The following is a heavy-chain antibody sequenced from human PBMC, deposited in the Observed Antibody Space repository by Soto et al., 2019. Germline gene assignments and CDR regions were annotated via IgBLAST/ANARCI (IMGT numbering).Heavy chain of an antibody. J-gene: IGHJ3*01. CDR2: ISSRSTYL. CDR1: EFTFSDYT. V-gene: IGHV3-21*01. Sequence: DVQLAESGGGLVKPGGSLRLSCVASEFTFSDYTMHLVRQDPGTGLEWVSSISSRSTYLNYADSVKGRFTISRDNARHSLYLQMDSLRADDTAVYFCARQIPTHAFDVWGQGTMVTVSS. CDR3: ARQIPTHAFDV. D-gene: IGHD2-21*01.